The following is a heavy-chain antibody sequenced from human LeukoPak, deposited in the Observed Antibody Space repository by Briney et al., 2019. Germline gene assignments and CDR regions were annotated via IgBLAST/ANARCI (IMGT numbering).Heavy chain of an antibody. CDR2: IYGGGGT. J-gene: IGHJ4*02. D-gene: IGHD5-12*01. V-gene: IGHV3-66*01. CDR1: GFNVSINY. CDR3: ARDNKRLRFGVSGYYFDY. Sequence: PGGSLRLSCAASGFNVSINYMTWVRQAPGTGLEWVSVIYGGGGTYYADSVKGRFTISRDNSKNTLYLQMNSLRAEDTAVYYCARDNKRLRFGVSGYYFDYWGQGALVTVSS.